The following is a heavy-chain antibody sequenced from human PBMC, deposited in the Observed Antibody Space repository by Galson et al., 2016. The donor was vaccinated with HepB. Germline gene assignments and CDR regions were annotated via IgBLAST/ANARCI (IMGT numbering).Heavy chain of an antibody. D-gene: IGHD6-19*01. J-gene: IGHJ4*02. Sequence: SETLSLTCAVFGESFSGYYWSWVRQPPGKGLEWIGEINHIGDTTYNPSLKTRVTISVDTSKNQFSLKLSSVTAADTAVYYCARIAVAGTTFDYWGQGTLVTVSS. CDR3: ARIAVAGTTFDY. V-gene: IGHV4-34*01. CDR1: GESFSGYY. CDR2: INHIGDT.